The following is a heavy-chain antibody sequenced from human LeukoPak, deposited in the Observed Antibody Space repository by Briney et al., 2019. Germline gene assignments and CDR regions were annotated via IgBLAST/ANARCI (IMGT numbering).Heavy chain of an antibody. CDR2: IYHSGRT. D-gene: IGHD5-24*01. Sequence: GSLRLSCAASGFTFSSYGMSWVRQAPGKGLEWIGSIYHSGRTFYNPSLKGRVTISVDTSKNQFSLKLTSVTAADTAVYYCARLYLPATRFDYWGQGTLVTVSS. CDR1: GFTFSSYG. V-gene: IGHV4-38-2*01. J-gene: IGHJ4*02. CDR3: ARLYLPATRFDY.